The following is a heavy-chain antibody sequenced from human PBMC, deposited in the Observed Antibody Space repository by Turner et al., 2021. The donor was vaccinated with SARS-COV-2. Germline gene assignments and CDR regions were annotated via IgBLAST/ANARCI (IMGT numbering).Heavy chain of an antibody. D-gene: IGHD3-10*01. Sequence: HVQLQPSGAEVKHPGSSVNVCCKAAGSTFSTYAISWVRQAPGQGREWMGRIIHILDRAISTQKLEGRVKITEDKATSTAYMELSRLSTEETAVYYCARAMLRGVNVFAEYFQHWGQGTLVTVSS. CDR2: IIHILDRA. CDR3: ARAMLRGVNVFAEYFQH. V-gene: IGHV1-69*04. CDR1: GSTFSTYA. J-gene: IGHJ1*01.